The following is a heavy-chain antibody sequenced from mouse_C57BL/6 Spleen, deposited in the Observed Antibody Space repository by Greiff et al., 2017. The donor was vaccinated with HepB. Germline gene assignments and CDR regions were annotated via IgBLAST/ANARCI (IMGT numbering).Heavy chain of an antibody. CDR2: ILPGSGST. CDR1: GYTFTGYW. Sequence: QVQLQQSGAELMKPGASVKLSCKATGYTFTGYWIEWVKQRPGHGLEWIGEILPGSGSTTYNEKFKGKATFPADTSSNTAYMQLSSLTTEDSAIYYCAKWEIYDGYYNFDYWGQGTTLTVSS. CDR3: AKWEIYDGYYNFDY. D-gene: IGHD2-3*01. V-gene: IGHV1-9*01. J-gene: IGHJ2*01.